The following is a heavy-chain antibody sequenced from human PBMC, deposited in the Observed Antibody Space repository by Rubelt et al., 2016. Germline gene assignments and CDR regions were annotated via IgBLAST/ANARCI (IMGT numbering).Heavy chain of an antibody. Sequence: ADSVKGRFTISRDNSKNTLYLQMNSLRAEDTAVYYCARDVVTTPPGGSYYYYYMDVWGKGTTVTVSS. J-gene: IGHJ6*03. D-gene: IGHD4-11*01. CDR3: ARDVVTTPPGGSYYYYYMDV. V-gene: IGHV3-30*07.